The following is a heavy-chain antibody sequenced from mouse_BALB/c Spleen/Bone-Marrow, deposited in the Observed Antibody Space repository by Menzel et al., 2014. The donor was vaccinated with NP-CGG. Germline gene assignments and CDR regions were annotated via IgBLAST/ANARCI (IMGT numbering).Heavy chain of an antibody. CDR2: IWSGGST. Sequence: QVQLQQSGPGLVQPSQSLSITCTVSGFSLTSYGVHWVRQSPGKGLEWLGVIWSGGSTDYNAAFISSMSISKDNSKSQIFFKMNSRQANDTAIYYCARNKDNTVGDYWGQGTTLTVSS. J-gene: IGHJ2*01. CDR1: GFSLTSYG. CDR3: ARNKDNTVGDY. D-gene: IGHD1-1*01. V-gene: IGHV2-2*02.